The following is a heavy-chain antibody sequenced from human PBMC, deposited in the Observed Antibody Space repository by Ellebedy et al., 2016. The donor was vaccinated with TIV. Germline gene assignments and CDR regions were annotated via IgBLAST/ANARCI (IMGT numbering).Heavy chain of an antibody. J-gene: IGHJ4*02. CDR1: GGTFSSFA. CDR3: ARDMVQGMVAIYVWFDY. CDR2: IPPTFGTT. Sequence: ASVKVSCKASGGTFSSFAINWVRQAPGQGLEWMGGIPPTFGTTTYAQKFQGRVTVTADESTNTAYMELSSLTSADTAVYYCARDMVQGMVAIYVWFDYWGQGTLVTVSS. V-gene: IGHV1-69*13. D-gene: IGHD3-10*01.